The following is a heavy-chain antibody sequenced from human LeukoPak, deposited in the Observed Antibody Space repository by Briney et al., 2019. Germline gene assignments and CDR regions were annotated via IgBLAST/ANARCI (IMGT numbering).Heavy chain of an antibody. CDR3: ARHPGRTGAFDI. Sequence: SETLSLTCTVSGGSISSYYWSWIRQPPGKGLEWIGYIYYSGNTNYNPSLKSRVTISVDTSKNQFSLKLSSVTAADTAVYYCARHPGRTGAFDIWGQGAMVTVSS. V-gene: IGHV4-59*08. CDR1: GGSISSYY. CDR2: IYYSGNT. D-gene: IGHD3/OR15-3a*01. J-gene: IGHJ3*02.